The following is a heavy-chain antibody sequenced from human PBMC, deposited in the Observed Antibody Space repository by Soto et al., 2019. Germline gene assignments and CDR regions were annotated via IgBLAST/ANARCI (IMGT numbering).Heavy chain of an antibody. D-gene: IGHD6-25*01. CDR2: ISDDGNNK. CDR3: ARGAYSSGWTHYFDT. J-gene: IGHJ4*02. Sequence: GGSLRLFCVSSAFTFNTYAMHWVRQAPGKGLEWVAVISDDGNNKYYADSVKGRFTISRDNSKNTVYLQVSSLKTEDTTVYYCARGAYSSGWTHYFDTWGQGTPVTVSS. CDR1: AFTFNTYA. V-gene: IGHV3-30-3*01.